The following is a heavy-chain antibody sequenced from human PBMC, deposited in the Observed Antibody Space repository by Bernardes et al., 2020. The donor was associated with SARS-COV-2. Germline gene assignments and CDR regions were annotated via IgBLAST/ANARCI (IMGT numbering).Heavy chain of an antibody. V-gene: IGHV1-2*02. CDR2: INPNSGGT. D-gene: IGHD3-16*01. CDR3: ARETGVGEGDYYYVMDV. CDR1: GYTFTGYY. Sequence: ASVKVSCKASGYTFTGYYMHWVRQAPGQGLEWMGWINPNSGGTNYAQKFQGRVTMTRDTSISTAYMELSRLRSDDTAVYYCARETGVGEGDYYYVMDVWGQGTTVTVSS. J-gene: IGHJ6*02.